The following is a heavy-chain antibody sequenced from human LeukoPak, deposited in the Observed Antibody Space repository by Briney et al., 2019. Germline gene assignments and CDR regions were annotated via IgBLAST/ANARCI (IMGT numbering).Heavy chain of an antibody. CDR2: IIPIFGTA. Sequence: SVKVSCKASGGTFSSYAISWVRQAPGQGLEWMGGIIPIFGTANYAQKFQGRVTITADESTSTAYMELSSLRSEDTAVYYCARGLRGLDQLLSPYYYYGMDVWGQGTTVTVSS. D-gene: IGHD2-2*01. V-gene: IGHV1-69*01. CDR1: GGTFSSYA. CDR3: ARGLRGLDQLLSPYYYYGMDV. J-gene: IGHJ6*02.